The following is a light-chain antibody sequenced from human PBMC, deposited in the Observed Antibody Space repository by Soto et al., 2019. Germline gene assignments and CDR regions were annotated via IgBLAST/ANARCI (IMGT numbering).Light chain of an antibody. CDR2: EVS. CDR1: SSDVGGYNY. V-gene: IGLV2-14*01. Sequence: QSALTQPASVSGSPGQSITISCTGTSSDVGGYNYVSWYQQHPGKAPKLMIYEVSNRPSGVSNRFSGSKSGNTASLTISGXXXXXXXXXYXXSYTSSSTRVFGGGTKLTV. J-gene: IGLJ3*02. CDR3: XSYTSSSTRV.